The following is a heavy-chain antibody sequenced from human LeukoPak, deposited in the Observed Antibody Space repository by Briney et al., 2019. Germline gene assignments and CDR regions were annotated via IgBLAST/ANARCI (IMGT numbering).Heavy chain of an antibody. Sequence: SQTLSLTCTVSGGSISSGSYYWSWIRQPAGKGLEWIGRIYTSGSTNYNPSLKSRVTISVDTPKNQFSLKLSSVTAADTAVYYCARLCPPYYYDSSGYYSTDYWGQGTLVTVSS. CDR2: IYTSGST. D-gene: IGHD3-22*01. J-gene: IGHJ4*02. CDR3: ARLCPPYYYDSSGYYSTDY. V-gene: IGHV4-61*02. CDR1: GGSISSGSYY.